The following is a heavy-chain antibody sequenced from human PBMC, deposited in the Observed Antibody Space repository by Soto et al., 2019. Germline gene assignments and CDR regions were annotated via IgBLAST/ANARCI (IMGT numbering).Heavy chain of an antibody. V-gene: IGHV1-69*02. CDR1: GGTFSSYT. D-gene: IGHD1-1*01. CDR2: IIPILGIA. Sequence: SSVKVSCKASGGTFSSYTISWLRQAPGQGLEWMGRIIPILGIANYAQKFQGRVTITADKSTSTAYMELSSLRSEDTAVYYCAQNEGRDAFDIWGQGTMVTVSS. CDR3: AQNEGRDAFDI. J-gene: IGHJ3*02.